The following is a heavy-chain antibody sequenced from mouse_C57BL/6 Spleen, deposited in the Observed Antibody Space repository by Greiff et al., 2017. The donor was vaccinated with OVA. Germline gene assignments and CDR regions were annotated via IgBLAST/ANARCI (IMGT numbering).Heavy chain of an antibody. D-gene: IGHD1-1*01. CDR2: IRSKSSNYAT. CDR3: VRGGSSHLYYYAMDY. Sequence: EVQLVESGGGLVQPKGSLKLSCAASGFTFNTYAMHWVRQAPGKGLEWVARIRSKSSNYATYYADSVKDRFTISRDDSQSMLYLQMNNLKTEDTAMYYCVRGGSSHLYYYAMDYWGQGTSVTVSS. J-gene: IGHJ4*01. V-gene: IGHV10-3*01. CDR1: GFTFNTYA.